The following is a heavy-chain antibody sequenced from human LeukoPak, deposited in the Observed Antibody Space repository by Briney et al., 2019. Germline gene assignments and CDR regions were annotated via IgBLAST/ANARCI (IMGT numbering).Heavy chain of an antibody. CDR2: ISSSSSYI. CDR3: ARDDEGATLFDY. V-gene: IGHV3-21*01. J-gene: IGHJ4*02. Sequence: GGSLRLSCAASGFTFSSYSMNWVRQAPGKGLEWVSSISSSSSYIYYADSVKGRFTISRDNAKNSLYLQMNSLRAEDTAVYYCARDDEGATLFDYWGQGTLVTVSS. D-gene: IGHD1-26*01. CDR1: GFTFSSYS.